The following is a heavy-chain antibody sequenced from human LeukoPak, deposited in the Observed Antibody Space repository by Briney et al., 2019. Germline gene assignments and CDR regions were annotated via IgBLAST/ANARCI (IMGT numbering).Heavy chain of an antibody. CDR2: INPSGGNT. V-gene: IGHV1-46*01. D-gene: IGHD5-24*01. CDR1: GYTFTGYY. Sequence: GASVKVSCKASGYTFTGYYMHWVRQAPGQGLEWMGIINPSGGNTNYAQKFQGRVTMTRDTSTSTVYMELSSLKSEDTAVYYCARVRDGYNDAYDIWGQGTMVTVSS. CDR3: ARVRDGYNDAYDI. J-gene: IGHJ3*02.